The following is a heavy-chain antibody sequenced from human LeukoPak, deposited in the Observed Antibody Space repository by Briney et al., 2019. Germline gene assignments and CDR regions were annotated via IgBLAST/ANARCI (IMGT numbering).Heavy chain of an antibody. Sequence: KSSETLSLTCTDSGGSISSSSYYWGWVRQPPGKGLEWIGSIYYSGSTYYNPSLKSRVTISVDTSKNQFSLKLSSVTAADTAVYYCARLDAPSSVYYYYGMDVWGQGTTVTVSS. J-gene: IGHJ6*02. D-gene: IGHD1-1*01. CDR1: GGSISSSSYY. V-gene: IGHV4-39*07. CDR2: IYYSGST. CDR3: ARLDAPSSVYYYYGMDV.